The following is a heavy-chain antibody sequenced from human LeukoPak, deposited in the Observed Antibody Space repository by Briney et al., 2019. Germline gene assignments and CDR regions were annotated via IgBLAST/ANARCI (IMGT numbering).Heavy chain of an antibody. Sequence: GGSLRLSCAASGFTFSSYAMHWVRQAPGKGLEWVAVISYDGSNKYYADSVKGRFTISRDNPKNTLYLQMNSLRAEDTAVYYCARDRRSMSAFDIWGQGTMVTVSS. J-gene: IGHJ3*02. V-gene: IGHV3-30-3*01. CDR1: GFTFSSYA. CDR3: ARDRRSMSAFDI. CDR2: ISYDGSNK. D-gene: IGHD2/OR15-2a*01.